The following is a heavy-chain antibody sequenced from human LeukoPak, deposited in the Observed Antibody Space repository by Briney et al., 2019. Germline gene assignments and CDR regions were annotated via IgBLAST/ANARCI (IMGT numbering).Heavy chain of an antibody. CDR1: GFTFSHHG. V-gene: IGHV3-23*01. J-gene: IGHJ4*02. CDR3: AKDDAYLQYDD. D-gene: IGHD5-24*01. Sequence: GGSLRISCAASGFTFSHHGMNWVRQAPGKGLEWVSGVGPSGARTYYADSVKGRFTVSRDNSKNMVFLQMNSLRAEDTAIYYCAKDDAYLQYDDWGQGTLVTVSS. CDR2: VGPSGART.